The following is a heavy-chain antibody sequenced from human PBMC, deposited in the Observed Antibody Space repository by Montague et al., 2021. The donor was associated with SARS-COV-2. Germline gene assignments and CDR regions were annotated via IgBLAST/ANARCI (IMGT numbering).Heavy chain of an antibody. D-gene: IGHD6-13*01. CDR3: AAGEKDMAASSWDVFYYYGMDV. Sequence: SETLSLTCTVSGGSISSSSYYWGWIRQPPGKGLEWIGSIYYSGSTYYNPSLKSRVTISVDTSKNQFSLKLSSVTAADTAVYYCAAGEKDMAASSWDVFYYYGMDVWGQGTTVTVSS. V-gene: IGHV4-39*01. J-gene: IGHJ6*02. CDR1: GGSISSSSYY. CDR2: IYYSGST.